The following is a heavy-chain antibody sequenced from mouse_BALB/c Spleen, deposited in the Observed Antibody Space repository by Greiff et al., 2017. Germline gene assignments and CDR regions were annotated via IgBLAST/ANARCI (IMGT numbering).Heavy chain of an antibody. D-gene: IGHD4-1*01. J-gene: IGHJ3*01. CDR2: ISYSGST. CDR1: GYSITSDYA. V-gene: IGHV3-2*02. CDR3: ARSGKSNWDGWFAY. Sequence: EVQLQQSGPGLVKPSQSLSLTCTVTGYSITSDYAWNWIRQFPGNKLEWMGYISYSGSTSYNPSLKSRISITRDTSKNQFFLQLNSVTTEDTATYYCARSGKSNWDGWFAYWGQGTLVTVSA.